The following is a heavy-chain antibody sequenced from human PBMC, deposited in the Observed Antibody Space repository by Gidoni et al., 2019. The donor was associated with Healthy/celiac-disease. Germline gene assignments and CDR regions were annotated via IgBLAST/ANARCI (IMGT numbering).Heavy chain of an antibody. D-gene: IGHD3-3*01. CDR3: AKDKTIFGVVITYFDY. J-gene: IGHJ4*02. CDR2: ISWNSGSI. CDR1: GFTFDDYA. V-gene: IGHV3-9*01. Sequence: EVQLVESGGGLVQPGRSLRLSCAASGFTFDDYAMHWVRQAPGKGLEWVSGISWNSGSIGYADSVKGRFTISRDNAKNSLYLQMNSLRAEDTALYYCAKDKTIFGVVITYFDYWGQGTLVTVSS.